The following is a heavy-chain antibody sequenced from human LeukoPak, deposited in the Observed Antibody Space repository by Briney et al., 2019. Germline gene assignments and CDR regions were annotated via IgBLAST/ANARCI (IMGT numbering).Heavy chain of an antibody. CDR1: SGSVSIGSYY. CDR2: IYYSGST. J-gene: IGHJ4*02. Sequence: PSETLSPTCTVSSGSVSIGSYYWSWIRQPPGRGLEWIGYIYYSGSTNYNPSLKSRVTISVDTSKYQFSLELSSVTAADTAVYYCARGRFAAIGYWGQGTLVTVSS. D-gene: IGHD2-2*01. CDR3: ARGRFAAIGY. V-gene: IGHV4-61*01.